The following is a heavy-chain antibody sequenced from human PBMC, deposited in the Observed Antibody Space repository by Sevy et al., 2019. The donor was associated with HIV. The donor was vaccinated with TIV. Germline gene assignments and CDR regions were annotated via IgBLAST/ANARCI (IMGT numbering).Heavy chain of an antibody. V-gene: IGHV3-74*01. J-gene: IGHJ3*02. D-gene: IGHD6-13*01. CDR1: GFTFSSYW. CDR3: ARDSSARSDSGLSSSWVFAFDI. CDR2: INSVGSDT. Sequence: GGSLRLSCVASGFTFSSYWMHWVRQAPGKGLVWVSRINSVGSDTHYADSVKGRFTISRDNAEKTLYLQMNSLRAEDTALYFCARDSSARSDSGLSSSWVFAFDIWGQGTMVTVSS.